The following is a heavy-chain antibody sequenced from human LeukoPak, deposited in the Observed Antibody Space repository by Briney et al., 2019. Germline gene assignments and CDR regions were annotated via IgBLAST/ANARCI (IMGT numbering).Heavy chain of an antibody. CDR2: IRYDGSNK. V-gene: IGHV3-30*02. Sequence: GGSLRLSCAASGFTFSSYGMHWVRQAPGKGLEWVAFIRYDGSNKYYADSVKGRFTISRDNSKNTLYLQMNSLRAEDTAVYYCAKDNSYYDFWSGSWGQGTLVTVSS. CDR1: GFTFSSYG. D-gene: IGHD3-3*01. J-gene: IGHJ5*02. CDR3: AKDNSYYDFWSGS.